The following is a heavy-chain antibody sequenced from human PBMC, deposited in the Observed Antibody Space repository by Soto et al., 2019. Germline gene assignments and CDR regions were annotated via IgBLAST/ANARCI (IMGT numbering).Heavy chain of an antibody. D-gene: IGHD1-26*01. J-gene: IGHJ4*02. Sequence: GVSLRLSCAASGFTFSSYAMHWVRQAPGKGLEYVSAISSNGGSTYYANSVKGRFTISRDNSKNTLYLQMGSLRAEDMAVYYCARSYSGYYFDYWGQGALVTVSS. CDR1: GFTFSSYA. CDR3: ARSYSGYYFDY. CDR2: ISSNGGST. V-gene: IGHV3-64*01.